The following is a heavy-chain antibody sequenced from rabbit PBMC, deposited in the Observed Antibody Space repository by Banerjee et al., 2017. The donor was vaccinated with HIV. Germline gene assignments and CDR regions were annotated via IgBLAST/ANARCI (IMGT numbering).Heavy chain of an antibody. D-gene: IGHD7-1*01. CDR1: GFSFNVYG. CDR2: INAGTDAT. Sequence: QSLEESGGDLVKPGASLTLTCTASGFSFNVYGVGWVRQAPGKGLEWIGYINAGTDATYYANWAKGRFTISKTSSTTVTLQMTSLTAADTATYFCAREQYAGYAGYGLRGPGTLVTVS. V-gene: IGHV1S40*01. J-gene: IGHJ2*01. CDR3: AREQYAGYAGYGL.